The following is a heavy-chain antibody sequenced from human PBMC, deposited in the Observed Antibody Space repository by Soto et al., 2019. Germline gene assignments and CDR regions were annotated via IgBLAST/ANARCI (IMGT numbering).Heavy chain of an antibody. CDR1: GGSISSFY. J-gene: IGHJ5*02. Sequence: QVQLQESGPGLVKPSETLSLTCTVSGGSISSFYWSWIRQPPGKGLEYIGYIHYSGSTNYSHSLKSRVTISLDTSKNHFSLKLTSVTAADTAVYYCARHLTGLDPWGQGTLVTVSS. V-gene: IGHV4-59*08. CDR3: ARHLTGLDP. CDR2: IHYSGST.